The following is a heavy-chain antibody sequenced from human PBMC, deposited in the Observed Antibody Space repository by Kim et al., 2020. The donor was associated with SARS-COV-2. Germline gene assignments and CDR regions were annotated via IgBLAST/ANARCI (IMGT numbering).Heavy chain of an antibody. D-gene: IGHD2-15*01. CDR1: GFTFSSYA. J-gene: IGHJ4*02. CDR2: ISYDGSNK. V-gene: IGHV3-30-3*01. Sequence: GGSLRLSCAASGFTFSSYAMHWVRQAPGKGLEWVAVISYDGSNKYYADSVKGRFTISRDNSKNTLYLQMSSLRAEDTAVYYCARGNGGGNPDLDYWGQGTLVTVSS. CDR3: ARGNGGGNPDLDY.